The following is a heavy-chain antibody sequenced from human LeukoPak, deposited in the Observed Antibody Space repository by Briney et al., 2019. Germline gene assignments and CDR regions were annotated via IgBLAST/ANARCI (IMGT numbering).Heavy chain of an antibody. CDR2: IRYDGSNK. J-gene: IGHJ4*02. D-gene: IGHD5-24*01. CDR3: ARERRDGYKYYFDY. Sequence: GGSLRLSCAPSGFTFSSYGMHWVRQAPGKGLEWVAFIRYDGSNKYYADSVKGRFTISRDNSKNTLYLQMNSLRVEDTAVYYCARERRDGYKYYFDYWGQGTLVTVSS. CDR1: GFTFSSYG. V-gene: IGHV3-30*02.